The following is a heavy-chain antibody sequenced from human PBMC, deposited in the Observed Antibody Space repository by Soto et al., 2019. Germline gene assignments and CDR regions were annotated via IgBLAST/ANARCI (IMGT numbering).Heavy chain of an antibody. CDR3: ARQGCSSTSCYTVFDY. Sequence: EVQLVQSGAEVKKPGESLRISCKGSGYSFPSYCISWVRQMPVKGLDWMGRIDPSESYTTYSPSFQGHVTISADKSISTAYLQWSSLKASDTAMYYCARQGCSSTSCYTVFDYWGQGTLVTVSS. D-gene: IGHD2-2*02. V-gene: IGHV5-10-1*03. CDR1: GYSFPSYC. CDR2: IDPSESYT. J-gene: IGHJ4*02.